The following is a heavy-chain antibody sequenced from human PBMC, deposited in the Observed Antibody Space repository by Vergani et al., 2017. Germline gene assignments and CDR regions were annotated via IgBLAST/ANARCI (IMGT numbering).Heavy chain of an antibody. CDR2: ISGSGGST. Sequence: EVQLLESGGGLVQPGGSLRLSCAASGFTFSSYAMSWVRQAPGKGLEWDSAISGSGGSTYYADSVKGRFTISRDNSKNTLYLQMNSLRAEDTAVYYCAKLYCSSTSCYPHNWFDPWGQGTLVTVSS. V-gene: IGHV3-23*01. J-gene: IGHJ5*02. D-gene: IGHD2-2*01. CDR1: GFTFSSYA. CDR3: AKLYCSSTSCYPHNWFDP.